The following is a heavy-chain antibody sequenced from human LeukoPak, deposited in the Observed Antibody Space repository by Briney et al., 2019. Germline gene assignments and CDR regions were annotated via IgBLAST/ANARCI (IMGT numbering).Heavy chain of an antibody. D-gene: IGHD3-9*01. V-gene: IGHV3-11*04. Sequence: GGSLRLSCAASGFTFSDYYMSWIRQAPGKGLEWVSYISSSGSTIYYADSVKGRFTISRDNAENSLYLQMNSLRAEDTAVYYCASNDVLTGYYNGFDYWGQGTLVTVSS. CDR1: GFTFSDYY. CDR3: ASNDVLTGYYNGFDY. CDR2: ISSSGSTI. J-gene: IGHJ4*02.